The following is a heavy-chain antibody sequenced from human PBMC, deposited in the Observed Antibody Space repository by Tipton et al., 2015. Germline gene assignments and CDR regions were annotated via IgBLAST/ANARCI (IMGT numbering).Heavy chain of an antibody. J-gene: IGHJ6*02. CDR3: ASRGAGTSHYAMDV. CDR2: IQYSGST. Sequence: TLSLTCSVSGGSIDSYYWSWIRQPPGKELEWIGYIQYSGSTNYNPSLKSRVTISVDTSKNQFSLKLTSVTAADTAVYYCASRGAGTSHYAMDVWGQGTTVTVSS. V-gene: IGHV4-59*12. D-gene: IGHD6-19*01. CDR1: GGSIDSYY.